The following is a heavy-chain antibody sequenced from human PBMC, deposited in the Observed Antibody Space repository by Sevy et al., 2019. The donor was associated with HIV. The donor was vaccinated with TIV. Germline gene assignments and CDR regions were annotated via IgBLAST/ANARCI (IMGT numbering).Heavy chain of an antibody. V-gene: IGHV3-30-3*01. J-gene: IGHJ4*02. CDR1: GFTFSSYA. CDR2: ISYDGSNK. CDR3: AREVKGVLDY. Sequence: GGSLRLSCAASGFTFSSYAMHWVRQAPGKGLEWVAAISYDGSNKYYADSVKGRFTISRDNSKNTLYLQMNSLRAEDTAVYYCAREVKGVLDYWGQGTLVTVSS.